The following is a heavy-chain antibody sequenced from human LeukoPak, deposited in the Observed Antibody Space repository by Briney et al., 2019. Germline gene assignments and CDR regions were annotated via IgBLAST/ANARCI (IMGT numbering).Heavy chain of an antibody. Sequence: ASVKVSCKASGYSFKTYYMHWVRQAPGQGLEWVGILNPSSGRTSSAQKFRDRVTMTRDTSTSTVYMELSSLRSEDTAVYYCARESESSFQGLSGYWGQGTLVTVSS. V-gene: IGHV1-46*02. D-gene: IGHD3-22*01. CDR3: ARESESSFQGLSGY. J-gene: IGHJ4*02. CDR2: LNPSSGRT. CDR1: GYSFKTYY.